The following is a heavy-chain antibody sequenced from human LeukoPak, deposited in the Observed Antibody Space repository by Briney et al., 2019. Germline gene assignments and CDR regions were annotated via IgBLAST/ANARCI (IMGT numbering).Heavy chain of an antibody. CDR1: GFTFDDYA. J-gene: IGHJ3*02. Sequence: GGSLRLSCAASGFTFDDYAMHWVRQAPGKGLEWVSGISWNSGSIGYADSVKGRFTISRDNAKNPLYLQMNSLRAEDTALYYCAKDKARWLQFGALDIWGQGTMVTVSS. CDR3: AKDKARWLQFGALDI. V-gene: IGHV3-9*01. CDR2: ISWNSGSI. D-gene: IGHD5-24*01.